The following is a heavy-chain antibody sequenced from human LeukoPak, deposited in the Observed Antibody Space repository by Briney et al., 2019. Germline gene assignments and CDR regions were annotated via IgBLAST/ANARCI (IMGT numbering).Heavy chain of an antibody. D-gene: IGHD3-10*01. CDR1: GFTFSSYA. Sequence: PGGSLRLSCAASGFTFSSYAMHWVCQAPGKGLEYVSAISSNGGSTYYANSVKGRFTISRDNSKNTLYLQMGSLRAEDMAVYYCAVELSGSGWFDYWGQGTLVTVSS. J-gene: IGHJ4*02. CDR2: ISSNGGST. V-gene: IGHV3-64*01. CDR3: AVELSGSGWFDY.